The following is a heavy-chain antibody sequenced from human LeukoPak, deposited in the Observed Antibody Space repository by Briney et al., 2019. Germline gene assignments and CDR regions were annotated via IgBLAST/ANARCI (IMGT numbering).Heavy chain of an antibody. V-gene: IGHV4-59*12. CDR2: IWHSGIT. CDR1: GVSFHNYY. J-gene: IGHJ4*02. D-gene: IGHD3-22*01. Sequence: SETLSLTCTVSGVSFHNYYWSWIRRPPGKGLEWIANIWHSGITNYNPSLKSRVTISVDPSKNQFSLRLSSVTAADTAVYYCARDNYDSSGMDYFDRWGQGTLVTVAS. CDR3: ARDNYDSSGMDYFDR.